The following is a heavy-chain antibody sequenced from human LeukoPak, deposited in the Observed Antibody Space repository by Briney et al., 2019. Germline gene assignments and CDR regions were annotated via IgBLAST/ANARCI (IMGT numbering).Heavy chain of an antibody. J-gene: IGHJ6*02. CDR2: IRSKAYGGTT. CDR1: GFTFGDYA. Sequence: PGGSLRLSCTASGFTFGDYAMSWFRQAPGKGLEWVGFIRSKAYGGTTEYAASVKGRFTISRDDSKSIAYLQMDSLKTEDTAVYYCTRDNYYYGMDVWGQGTTVTVSS. V-gene: IGHV3-49*03. CDR3: TRDNYYYGMDV.